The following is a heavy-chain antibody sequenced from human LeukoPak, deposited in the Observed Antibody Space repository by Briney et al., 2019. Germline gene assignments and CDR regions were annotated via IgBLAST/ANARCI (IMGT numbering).Heavy chain of an antibody. D-gene: IGHD1-14*01. V-gene: IGHV4-39*01. CDR3: ARTYKFLEDY. CDR2: IYYSGST. Sequence: PSETLSLTCIVSGGSISSSSYYWGWIRQPPGKGLEWIGSIYYSGSTYYNPSLKSRVTISVDTSKNQFSLRLNSVTAADTAVYYCARTYKFLEDYWGQGTLDTVSS. J-gene: IGHJ4*02. CDR1: GGSISSSSYY.